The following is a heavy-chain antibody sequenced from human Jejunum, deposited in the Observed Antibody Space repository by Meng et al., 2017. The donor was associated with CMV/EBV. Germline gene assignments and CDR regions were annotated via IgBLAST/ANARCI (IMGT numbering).Heavy chain of an antibody. D-gene: IGHD4-23*01. V-gene: IGHV1-18*04. CDR1: GSPFSNFG. J-gene: IGHJ4*02. Sequence: ASGSPFSNFGISWVRQAPGQGLEWVGWVSAHNDNREIQGRATMTTDTSTSTAYLELRSLRSDDTAVYYCARATTRHDNGGHWLLFDYWGQGTLVTVSS. CDR3: ARATTRHDNGGHWLLFDY. CDR2: VSAHNDNR.